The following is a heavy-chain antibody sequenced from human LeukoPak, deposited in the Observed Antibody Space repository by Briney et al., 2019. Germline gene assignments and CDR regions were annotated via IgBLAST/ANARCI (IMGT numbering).Heavy chain of an antibody. Sequence: PGGSLRLSCAASGFTFSSYAMSWVRQAPGKGLEWVSAISGGGASTYYAVSVKGRFTISRDNSKNTLYLQMNSLRAEDTAVYYCAIRGYSYGMTDYWGQGTLVTVSS. D-gene: IGHD5-18*01. J-gene: IGHJ4*02. CDR3: AIRGYSYGMTDY. V-gene: IGHV3-23*01. CDR1: GFTFSSYA. CDR2: ISGGGAST.